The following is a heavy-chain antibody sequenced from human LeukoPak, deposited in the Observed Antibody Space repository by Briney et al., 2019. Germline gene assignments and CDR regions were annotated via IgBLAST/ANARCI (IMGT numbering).Heavy chain of an antibody. CDR1: GFTFSSYG. CDR3: AKGNAPFDWLPYDAFDI. Sequence: PGGSLRLSCAASGFTFSSYGMHWVRQAPGKGLEWVAVIWYDGSNKYYADSVKGRFTISRDNSKNTLYLQMNSLRAEDTAVYYCAKGNAPFDWLPYDAFDIWGQGTMVTVSS. V-gene: IGHV3-30*02. J-gene: IGHJ3*02. D-gene: IGHD3-9*01. CDR2: IWYDGSNK.